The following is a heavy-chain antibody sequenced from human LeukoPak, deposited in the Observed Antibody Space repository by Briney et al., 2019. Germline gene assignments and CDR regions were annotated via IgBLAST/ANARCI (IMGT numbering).Heavy chain of an antibody. Sequence: GGSLRLSCAASGFTFSSYSMNWVRQAPGKGVEWVSYISSSSSTIFYADCVKGRFTISRDNAKNSLYVKMNSLRADDTAVYYCASRITMVRGVVDGGQGTLVTVS. D-gene: IGHD3-10*01. CDR1: GFTFSSYS. CDR3: ASRITMVRGVVD. CDR2: ISSSSSTI. V-gene: IGHV3-48*01. J-gene: IGHJ4*02.